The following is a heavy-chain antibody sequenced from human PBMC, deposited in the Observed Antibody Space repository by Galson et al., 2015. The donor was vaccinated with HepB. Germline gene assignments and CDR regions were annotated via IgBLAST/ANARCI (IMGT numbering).Heavy chain of an antibody. CDR1: EFTFSTYW. J-gene: IGHJ4*02. CDR3: ARDSSSRGKNDYGDPGVY. CDR2: IKQDGSEK. V-gene: IGHV3-7*01. Sequence: SLRLSCAGSEFTFSTYWMSWARQAPGKGLEWVAKIKQDGSEKYYADSVEGRFTISRDNAKNSLYLQMDSLRVEDTAVYYCARDSSSRGKNDYGDPGVYWGQGILVTVSS. D-gene: IGHD4-17*01.